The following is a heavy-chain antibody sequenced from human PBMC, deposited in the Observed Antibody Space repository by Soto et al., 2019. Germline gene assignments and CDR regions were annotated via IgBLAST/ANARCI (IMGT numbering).Heavy chain of an antibody. CDR3: TTNYYDSSGPWDY. CDR2: IKSKTDGGTT. Sequence: GGSLRLSCAASGFTFSNAWMSWVRQAPGKGLEWVGRIKSKTDGGTTDYAAPVKGRFTISRDDSKNTLYLQMNSLKTEDTAVYYCTTNYYDSSGPWDYWGQGTLVTVYS. D-gene: IGHD3-22*01. CDR1: GFTFSNAW. V-gene: IGHV3-15*01. J-gene: IGHJ4*02.